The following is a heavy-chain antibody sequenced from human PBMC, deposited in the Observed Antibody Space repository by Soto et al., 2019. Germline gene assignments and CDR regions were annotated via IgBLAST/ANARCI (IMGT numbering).Heavy chain of an antibody. CDR3: ATLRRDGSPVE. Sequence: GGCHGLCCAAAGYIFSSYWMNMVSQAPGKGLEWLSNIKYDGSEKNYADSVMGRLIISRDNARNSLYLHMDSLRADDTAVYYCATLRRDGSPVEWGQGTLVTVSS. J-gene: IGHJ4*01. CDR2: IKYDGSEK. CDR1: GYIFSSYW. D-gene: IGHD1-26*01. V-gene: IGHV3-7*05.